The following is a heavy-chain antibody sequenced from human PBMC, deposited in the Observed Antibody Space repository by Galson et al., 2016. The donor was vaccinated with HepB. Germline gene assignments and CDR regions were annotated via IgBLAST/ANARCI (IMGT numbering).Heavy chain of an antibody. Sequence: SETLSLTCTVSGGSISNSSWSWIRQPPGKGLEWIGYIHSTGSIHYNPSLKSRVTISVDTSKNQFSLTLSSVIAADTAVYYCARLWGEFSLYYVDYWGQGALVTVSS. CDR2: IHSTGSI. J-gene: IGHJ4*02. CDR3: ARLWGEFSLYYVDY. CDR1: GGSISNSS. V-gene: IGHV4-59*01. D-gene: IGHD3-16*01.